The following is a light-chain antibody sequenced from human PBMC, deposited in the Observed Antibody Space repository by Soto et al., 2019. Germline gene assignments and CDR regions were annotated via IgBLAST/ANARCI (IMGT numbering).Light chain of an antibody. V-gene: IGKV1-27*01. CDR3: QKYNFAPFT. CDR2: AAS. Sequence: DIQMTQSPSSLSASVGDRVTITCRASHNCRNYLSWYQQKPGKSPKLLIYAASTLQSGVPSRFSGSGSGTDFTLTISSLQHEDVASYYCQKYNFAPFTFGPGTKVDVK. J-gene: IGKJ3*01. CDR1: HNCRNY.